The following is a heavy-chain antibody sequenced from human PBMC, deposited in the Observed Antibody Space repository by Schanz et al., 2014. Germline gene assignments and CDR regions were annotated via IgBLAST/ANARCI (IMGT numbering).Heavy chain of an antibody. Sequence: EVQLVESGGGLIHPGGSLRLSCEASGFAFTSNAMTWVRQAPGKGLEWVSTISGSGAHTYHADSVKGRFIISRDSSKNTLFLQMNSLRAEDTAVYFCARDGGRDGYNLAFDVWGQGTLVTVSS. CDR2: ISGSGAHT. CDR1: GFAFTSNA. J-gene: IGHJ3*01. CDR3: ARDGGRDGYNLAFDV. D-gene: IGHD5-12*01. V-gene: IGHV3-23*04.